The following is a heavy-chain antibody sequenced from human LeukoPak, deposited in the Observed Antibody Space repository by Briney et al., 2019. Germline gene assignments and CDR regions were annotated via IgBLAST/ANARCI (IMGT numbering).Heavy chain of an antibody. D-gene: IGHD5-12*01. CDR3: AREGYSEAPGDYYGMDV. Sequence: ASVKVSCKASGYTFTGYYMHWVRQAPGQGLEWMGWINPNSGGTNYAQKFQGWVTMTRDTSISTAYMELSRLRSDDTAVYYCAREGYSEAPGDYYGMDVWGKGTTVTVSS. CDR1: GYTFTGYY. V-gene: IGHV1-2*04. J-gene: IGHJ6*04. CDR2: INPNSGGT.